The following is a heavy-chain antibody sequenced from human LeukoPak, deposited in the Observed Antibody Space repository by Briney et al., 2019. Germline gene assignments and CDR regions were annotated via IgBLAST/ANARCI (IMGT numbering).Heavy chain of an antibody. V-gene: IGHV1-2*06. CDR1: GYTFTGYY. Sequence: ASVKVSCKASGYTFTGYYMHWVRQAPGQGLEWMGRINPNSGGTNCAQKFQGRVTMTRDTSISTAYMELSRLRSDDTAVYYCAKTMRDIAARSAFGIWGQGTMVTVSS. CDR3: AKTMRDIAARSAFGI. D-gene: IGHD6-6*01. J-gene: IGHJ3*02. CDR2: INPNSGGT.